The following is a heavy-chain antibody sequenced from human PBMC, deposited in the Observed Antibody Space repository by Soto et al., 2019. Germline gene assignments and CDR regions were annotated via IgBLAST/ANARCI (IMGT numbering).Heavy chain of an antibody. CDR2: ISRTGDVT. CDR3: ATENWGEQQGFDS. J-gene: IGHJ4*02. D-gene: IGHD3-16*01. CDR1: GFTFTTFA. V-gene: IGHV3-23*01. Sequence: GGSLRLSGATSGFTFTTFAMSWVRQAPGKGLEWVSGISRTGDVTYYAASVRGRFTISRDNSHNAVFLQMDSLTVEDMGIYYCATENWGEQQGFDSWGPGTPVTVSS.